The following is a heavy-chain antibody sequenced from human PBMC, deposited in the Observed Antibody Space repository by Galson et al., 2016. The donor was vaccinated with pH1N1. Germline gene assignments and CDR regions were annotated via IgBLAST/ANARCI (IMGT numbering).Heavy chain of an antibody. J-gene: IGHJ4*02. V-gene: IGHV3-23*01. CDR3: AKDKRSGWSVVGGFIDH. CDR2: ISGGGAI. CDR1: GFTFRSYA. Sequence: SLRLSCAVSGFTFRSYAMNWVRQAPGKGPEWVSVISGGGAIHYADSVRGRFTISRDNSNNTAHLQMNSLRAEETGVYYCAKDKRSGWSVVGGFIDHWGQGTLVTVSS. D-gene: IGHD6-19*01.